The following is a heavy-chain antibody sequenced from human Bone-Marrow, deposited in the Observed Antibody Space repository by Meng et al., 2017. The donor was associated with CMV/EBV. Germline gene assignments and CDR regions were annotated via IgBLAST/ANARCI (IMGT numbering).Heavy chain of an antibody. CDR1: GGTFSSYA. V-gene: IGHV1-69*10. CDR2: IIPILGIA. D-gene: IGHD6-13*01. J-gene: IGHJ6*02. CDR3: ARDTKYYSSSWYAHMDV. Sequence: SVKVSCKASGGTFSSYAISWVRQAPGQGLEWMGGIIPILGIANYAQKFQGRVTITADKSTSTAYMELSSLRSEDTAVYYCARDTKYYSSSWYAHMDVWRQGTTVTVSS.